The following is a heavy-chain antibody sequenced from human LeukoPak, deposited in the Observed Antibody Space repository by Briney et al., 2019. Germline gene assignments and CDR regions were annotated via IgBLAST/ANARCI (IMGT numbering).Heavy chain of an antibody. D-gene: IGHD3-10*01. CDR3: ARSLYDSGSSPFDH. CDR1: GFTFSNYW. V-gene: IGHV3-7*04. J-gene: IGHJ4*02. Sequence: GGSLRLPCVVSGFTFSNYWMSWVRQAPGKGLEWVANIKHDGSEKYYVDSVKGRFTISRDNAKNSLFLQMNSLRAEDTAVYYCARSLYDSGSSPFDHWGQGTLVTVSS. CDR2: IKHDGSEK.